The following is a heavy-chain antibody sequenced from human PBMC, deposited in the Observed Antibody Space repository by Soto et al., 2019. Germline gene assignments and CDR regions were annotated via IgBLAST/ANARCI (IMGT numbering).Heavy chain of an antibody. CDR2: IYPGDSDT. Sequence: GESLKIACNASYTTHWICWVRQKPGKGLEWMGIIYPGDSDTKYSPSFQGQVTISVDKSISTAYLHWSSLKASDTATYYCARLVNYYFGMDVWGLGTTVTVSS. CDR1: YTTHW. V-gene: IGHV5-51*01. CDR3: ARLVNYYFGMDV. J-gene: IGHJ6*02.